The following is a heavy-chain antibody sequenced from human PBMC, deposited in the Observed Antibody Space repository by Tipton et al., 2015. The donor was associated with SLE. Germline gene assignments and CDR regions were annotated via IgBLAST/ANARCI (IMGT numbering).Heavy chain of an antibody. CDR3: AKDDLSYNTNDNYFDS. V-gene: IGHV3-30*02. J-gene: IGHJ4*02. CDR1: GFNFRTYG. CDR2: IRYDESDK. D-gene: IGHD1-1*01. Sequence: SLRLSCEASGFNFRTYGMHWVRQAPGKGPQWVALIRYDESDKYYADSVRGRFTISRDNSKNTLYLQMTSLRGDDTAVYYCAKDDLSYNTNDNYFDSWGQGVAVAVSS.